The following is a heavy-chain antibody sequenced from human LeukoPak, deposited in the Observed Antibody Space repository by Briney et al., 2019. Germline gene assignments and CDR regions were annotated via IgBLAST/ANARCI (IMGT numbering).Heavy chain of an antibody. CDR2: IYYSGST. Sequence: SETLSLTCTVSGGSISSSSYYWGWIRQPPGKGLEWIGSIYYSGSTYYNPSLKSRVTISVDTSKNQFSLKLSSVTAADTAVYYCAGRSSSWYEVDYWGQGTLVTVSS. V-gene: IGHV4-39*01. J-gene: IGHJ4*02. D-gene: IGHD6-13*01. CDR1: GGSISSSSYY. CDR3: AGRSSSWYEVDY.